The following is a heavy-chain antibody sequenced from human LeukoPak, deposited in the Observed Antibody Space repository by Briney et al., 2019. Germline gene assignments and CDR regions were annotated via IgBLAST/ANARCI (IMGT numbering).Heavy chain of an antibody. CDR2: IYTSGST. J-gene: IGHJ4*02. CDR3: ARESGYYYDTSGYTFDY. D-gene: IGHD3-22*01. Sequence: SETLSLTCTVSGGSSNNYYWSLIRQSAGKGLEWIGRIYTSGSTNYNPSLKSRVSMSVDTSKNQFSLRLRSVTAADTAVYYCARESGYYYDTSGYTFDYWGQGILVTVSS. V-gene: IGHV4-4*07. CDR1: GGSSNNYY.